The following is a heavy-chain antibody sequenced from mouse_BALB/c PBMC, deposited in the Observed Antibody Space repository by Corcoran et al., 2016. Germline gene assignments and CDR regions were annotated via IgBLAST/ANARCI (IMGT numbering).Heavy chain of an antibody. J-gene: IGHJ1*01. Sequence: EVQLQQSGPELVKPGASVKMSCKASGYTFTDYYMKWVKPSHGKSLEWIGDINPNNGGTSYNQKFKGKATLTVDKSSSTAYMQLNSLTSEDSAVYYCARDADWYFDVWGAGTTVTVSS. CDR1: GYTFTDYY. CDR3: ARDADWYFDV. V-gene: IGHV1-26*01. CDR2: INPNNGGT.